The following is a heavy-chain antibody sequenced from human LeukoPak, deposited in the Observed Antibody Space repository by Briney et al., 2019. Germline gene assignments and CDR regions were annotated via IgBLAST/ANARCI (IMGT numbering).Heavy chain of an antibody. D-gene: IGHD1-26*01. V-gene: IGHV3-74*01. J-gene: IGHJ4*02. CDR2: IISDGSSA. CDR1: GFTFSSYW. CDR3: ARERGRGRDSPWFDY. Sequence: GGSLRLSCAASGFTFSSYWMHWVRQAPGKGLVWVSRIISDGSSASYADSVKGRFTISRDNAKNTLYLQINSLRAEDTAVYYCARERGRGRDSPWFDYWGQGTLVTVSS.